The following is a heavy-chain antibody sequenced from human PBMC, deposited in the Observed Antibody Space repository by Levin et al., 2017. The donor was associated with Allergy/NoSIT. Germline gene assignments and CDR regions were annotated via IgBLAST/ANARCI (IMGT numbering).Heavy chain of an antibody. Sequence: SETLSLTCTVSGGSISSTNWWSWVRQPPGKGLEWIGEIYHSGSTNYNPSLKSRVTMSVDESKNQFSLRLTSVTAADTAVYYCARGGTGHIDYWGQGMLVTVSS. J-gene: IGHJ4*02. D-gene: IGHD7-27*01. CDR3: ARGGTGHIDY. CDR1: GGSISSTNW. V-gene: IGHV4-4*02. CDR2: IYHSGST.